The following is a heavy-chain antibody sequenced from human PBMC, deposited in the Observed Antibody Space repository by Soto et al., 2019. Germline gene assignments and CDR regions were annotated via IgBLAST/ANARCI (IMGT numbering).Heavy chain of an antibody. Sequence: ASVKVSCKASGYTFTSYAMHWVRQAPGQRLEWMGWINAGNGNTKYSQKFQGRVTITRDTSASTAYMELSSLRSEDTAVYYCARGYSYGSGYYHYGMDVWGQGTTVTVSS. CDR1: GYTFTSYA. V-gene: IGHV1-3*01. J-gene: IGHJ6*02. D-gene: IGHD5-18*01. CDR2: INAGNGNT. CDR3: ARGYSYGSGYYHYGMDV.